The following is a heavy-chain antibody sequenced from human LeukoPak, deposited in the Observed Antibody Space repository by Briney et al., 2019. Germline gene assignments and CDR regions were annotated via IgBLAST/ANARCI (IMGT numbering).Heavy chain of an antibody. CDR1: GGSISSSSYY. D-gene: IGHD6-6*01. V-gene: IGHV4-39*07. CDR3: ASEPAYSSSSKAGYYYYYYMDV. CDR2: IYYSGST. Sequence: SETLSFTCTVSGGSISSSSYYWGWIRQPPGKGLEWIGSIYYSGSTYYNPSLKSRVTISVDTSKNQFSLKLSSVTAADTAVYYCASEPAYSSSSKAGYYYYYYMDVWGKGTTVTVSS. J-gene: IGHJ6*03.